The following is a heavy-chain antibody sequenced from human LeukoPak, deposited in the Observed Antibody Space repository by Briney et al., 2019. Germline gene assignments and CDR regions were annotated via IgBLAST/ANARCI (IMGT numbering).Heavy chain of an antibody. D-gene: IGHD3-22*01. CDR1: GFTFSSYA. J-gene: IGHJ4*02. Sequence: GGSLRLSCAASGFTFSSYAMSWFRQAPGKGLDWVSAISGSGGSTYYADSVKGRFTISRDNSKNTLYLQMNSLRAEDTAVYYCAREYYYDSSGYYSDYWGQGTLVTVSS. CDR2: ISGSGGST. CDR3: AREYYYDSSGYYSDY. V-gene: IGHV3-23*01.